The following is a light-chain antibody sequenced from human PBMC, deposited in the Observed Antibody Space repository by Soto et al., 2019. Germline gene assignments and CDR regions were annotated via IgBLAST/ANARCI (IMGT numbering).Light chain of an antibody. Sequence: QSALTQPASVSGSXXXSXXXXXTGTSSDVGGYNYVSWYQQHPGKAPKLMIYEVSNRPSGVSNRFSGSKSGNTASLTISGLQAEDEADYYCSSYTSSSTWVFGGGTQLTVL. CDR1: SSDVGGYNY. V-gene: IGLV2-14*01. J-gene: IGLJ3*02. CDR3: SSYTSSSTWV. CDR2: EVS.